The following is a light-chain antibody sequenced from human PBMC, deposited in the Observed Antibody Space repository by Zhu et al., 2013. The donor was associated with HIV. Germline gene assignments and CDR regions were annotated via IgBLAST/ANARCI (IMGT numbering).Light chain of an antibody. J-gene: IGKJ2*03. CDR1: QSLLHSNGYNY. V-gene: IGKV2-28*01. Sequence: DIVMTQSPLSLPVTPGEPASISCRSSQSLLHSNGYNYLDWYLQKPGQSPQLLIYLGSNRASGVPDRFSGSGSGTDFTLKISRVEAEDVGVYYCTQATQFPQLFSFGQGTKLEIK. CDR3: TQATQFPQLFS. CDR2: LGS.